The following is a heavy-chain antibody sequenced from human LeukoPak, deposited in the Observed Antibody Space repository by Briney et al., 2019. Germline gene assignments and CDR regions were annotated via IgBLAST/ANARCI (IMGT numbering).Heavy chain of an antibody. D-gene: IGHD5-12*01. CDR2: ILYDGGYK. Sequence: GGSLRLSCAASGFTFSSYAMHWVRQAPGKGLEWVTIILYDGGYKYYADSVKGRFTISRDNSKNTLYLQMNSLRAEDTAVYYCAKDGGVATIPHYWGQGTLVTVSS. CDR3: AKDGGVATIPHY. CDR1: GFTFSSYA. V-gene: IGHV3-30*04. J-gene: IGHJ4*02.